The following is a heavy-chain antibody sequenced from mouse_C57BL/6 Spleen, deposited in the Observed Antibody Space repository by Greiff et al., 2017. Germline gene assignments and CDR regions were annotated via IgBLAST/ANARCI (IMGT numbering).Heavy chain of an antibody. CDR2: IHPNSGST. J-gene: IGHJ2*01. CDR3: ARRGAYYSNHFDY. V-gene: IGHV1-64*01. Sequence: QVQLQQPGAELVKPGASVKLSCKASGYTFTSYWMHWVKQRPGQGLEWIGMIHPNSGSTNYNEKFKSKATLTVDKSSSTAYMQLSSLTSEDSAVYYCARRGAYYSNHFDYWGQGTTLTVSS. CDR1: GYTFTSYW. D-gene: IGHD2-5*01.